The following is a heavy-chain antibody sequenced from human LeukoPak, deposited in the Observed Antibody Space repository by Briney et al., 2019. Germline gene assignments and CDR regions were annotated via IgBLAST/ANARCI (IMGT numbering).Heavy chain of an antibody. CDR3: ANGGVIAD. Sequence: PGGSLRLSCAASGFTFSSYWMSWVRQAPGKGLEWVSSISSSSSYIYYADSVKGRFTISRDNAKNSLYLQMNSLRAEDTAVYYCANGGVIADWGQGTLVTVSS. J-gene: IGHJ4*02. D-gene: IGHD3-16*02. CDR2: ISSSSSYI. V-gene: IGHV3-21*01. CDR1: GFTFSSYW.